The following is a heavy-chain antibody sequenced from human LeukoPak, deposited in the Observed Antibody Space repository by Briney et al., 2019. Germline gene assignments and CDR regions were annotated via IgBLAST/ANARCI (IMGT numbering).Heavy chain of an antibody. V-gene: IGHV3-30*18. Sequence: PGRSLRLSCAASGFTFSSYGMHWVRQAPGKGLEWVAVISYDGSNKYYADSVKGRFTISSDNSKNTLYLQMNSLRAEDTAVYYCAKDPYGSGYNWFDPWGQGTLVTVSS. CDR1: GFTFSSYG. CDR2: ISYDGSNK. J-gene: IGHJ5*02. CDR3: AKDPYGSGYNWFDP. D-gene: IGHD3-10*01.